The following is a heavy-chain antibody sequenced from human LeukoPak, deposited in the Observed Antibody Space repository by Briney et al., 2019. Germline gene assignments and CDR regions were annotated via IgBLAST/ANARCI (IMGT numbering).Heavy chain of an antibody. CDR3: ARSGGYYFDY. D-gene: IGHD5-12*01. CDR1: GFTVSRNY. J-gene: IGHJ4*02. V-gene: IGHV3-21*01. CDR2: ISSSSSYI. Sequence: GGSLRLSCVASGFTVSRNYMNWVRQAPGKGLEWVSSISSSSSYIYYADSVKGRFTISRDNAKNSLYLQMNSLRAEDTAVYYCARSGGYYFDYWGQGTLVTVSS.